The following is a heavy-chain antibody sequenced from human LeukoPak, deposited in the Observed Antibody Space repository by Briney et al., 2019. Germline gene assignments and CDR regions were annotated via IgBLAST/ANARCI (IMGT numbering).Heavy chain of an antibody. CDR1: GFTFSRYW. Sequence: GGSLRLSCAASGFTFSRYWMSWVRQAPGKGLEWVANIKQDGSEKYYVDSVKGRFTISRDNAKNSLYLQMNSLRAEDTAVYYCARDGQAVVVVTAGFDYWGQGTLVTVSS. J-gene: IGHJ4*02. D-gene: IGHD2-21*02. CDR3: ARDGQAVVVVTAGFDY. V-gene: IGHV3-7*01. CDR2: IKQDGSEK.